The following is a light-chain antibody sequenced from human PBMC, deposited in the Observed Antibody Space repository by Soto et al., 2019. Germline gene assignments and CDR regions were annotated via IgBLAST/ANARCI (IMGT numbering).Light chain of an antibody. CDR2: GAS. V-gene: IGKV3-15*01. J-gene: IGKJ1*01. CDR3: QQYNNWPWT. Sequence: EIVMTQSPATLSVSPGERATLSCRASQRVSSNLAWYQQKPGQAPRLLIYGASTRATGIPARFSGSGSGTQFTLAIPSLQSEDFAVYYCQQYNNWPWTFGQGNKVDIK. CDR1: QRVSSN.